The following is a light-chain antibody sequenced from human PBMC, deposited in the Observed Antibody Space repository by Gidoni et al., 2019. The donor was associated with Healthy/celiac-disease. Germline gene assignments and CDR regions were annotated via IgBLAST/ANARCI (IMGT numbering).Light chain of an antibody. Sequence: EIVMTQSPLSLPVTPGEQASSACRSSHSLLHSNGYNYLDWYLQKPGQSPQLLISLGSNRASGVPARFSGSGSGTDFTLKISRVEAEDVGVYYCMQALQTGFTFGPGTQVDIK. CDR3: MQALQTGFT. CDR2: LGS. CDR1: HSLLHSNGYNY. J-gene: IGKJ3*01. V-gene: IGKV2-28*01.